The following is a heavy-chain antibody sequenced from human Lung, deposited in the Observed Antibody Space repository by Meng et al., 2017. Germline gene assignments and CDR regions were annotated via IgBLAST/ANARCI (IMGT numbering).Heavy chain of an antibody. V-gene: IGHV4-34*01. CDR1: GGSFSDYY. D-gene: IGHD4-11*01. CDR3: ARGPTTMAHDFDY. CDR2: INHSGST. Sequence: QVHLQQWGAGLLKPAEPLCLSCVVSGGSFSDYYWSWLSQPPGKGLEWIGEINHSGSTNYNPSLESRATISVDTSQNNLSLKLSSVTAADSAVYYCARGPTTMAHDFDYWGQGTLVTVSS. J-gene: IGHJ4*02.